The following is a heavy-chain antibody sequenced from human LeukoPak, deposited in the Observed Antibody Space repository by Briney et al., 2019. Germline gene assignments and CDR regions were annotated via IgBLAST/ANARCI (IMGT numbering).Heavy chain of an antibody. Sequence: GEPRKFSWQGSGYHFTDYWFGWVRPVPGKGLEWMGMIFPGDLDTKHSPSFPGQITISADQTISTAYLQWSRLQASDSAMYYCARQGLAGCISGRSFTSFHYYGMYGRGQGTTVTVSS. CDR2: IFPGDLDT. CDR1: GYHFTDYW. D-gene: IGHD2-15*01. CDR3: ARQGLAGCISGRSFTSFHYYGMYG. V-gene: IGHV5-51*01. J-gene: IGHJ6*02.